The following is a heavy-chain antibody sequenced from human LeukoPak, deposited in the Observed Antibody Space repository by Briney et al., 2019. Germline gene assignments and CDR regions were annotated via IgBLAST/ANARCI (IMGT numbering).Heavy chain of an antibody. CDR2: IFTSGST. CDR3: ARDLEYSSSSPPAY. CDR1: GGSISSYY. V-gene: IGHV4-4*07. J-gene: IGHJ4*02. D-gene: IGHD6-6*01. Sequence: SETLSLTCTVSGGSISSYYWSWIRQPAGKGLEWIGRIFTSGSTNYNPSLKSRVTMSVNTSKNQFSLKLSSVTAADTAVYYCARDLEYSSSSPPAYWGQGTLVTVSS.